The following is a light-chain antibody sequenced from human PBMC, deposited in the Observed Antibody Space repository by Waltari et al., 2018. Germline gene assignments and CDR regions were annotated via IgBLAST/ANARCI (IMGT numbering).Light chain of an antibody. CDR2: LAS. Sequence: VMTQTPLSLPVTPGEPASISCTSTQSLLDGHGYTQLYWSLQKPGQSPQLLIYLASKRASGVPDRFSGSGSGTDFTLEISRVEAEDVGFYYCMQSLQIPSSFGQGTKVEI. V-gene: IGKV2-40*01. CDR3: MQSLQIPSS. J-gene: IGKJ2*03. CDR1: QSLLDGHGYTQ.